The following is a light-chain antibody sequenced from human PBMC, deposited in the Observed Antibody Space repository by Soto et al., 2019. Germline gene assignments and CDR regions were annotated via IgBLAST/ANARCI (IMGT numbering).Light chain of an antibody. CDR2: GTS. CDR3: QQYGRPPQT. Sequence: EIVLTQSPGTLSLSPGKRATLSCRASQSVRSNCLAWYQHKPGQAPRLLIYGTSSRATDIPDRFTGSGSGTDFTLTISRLEPEDFAVYSCQQYGRPPQTFGQGTKVEIK. J-gene: IGKJ1*01. CDR1: QSVRSNC. V-gene: IGKV3-20*01.